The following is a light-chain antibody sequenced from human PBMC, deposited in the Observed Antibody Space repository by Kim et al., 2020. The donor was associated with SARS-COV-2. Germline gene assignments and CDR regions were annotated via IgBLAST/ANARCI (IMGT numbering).Light chain of an antibody. CDR1: SSDIGAYHY. V-gene: IGLV2-14*03. Sequence: GQSITISCTGSSSDIGAYHYVSWYQQHPGKAPKLVIYDVTNRPSGVSHRFSASKSGNTASLTISGLQAEDEADYYCSSYTRSSTVVFGGGTKVTVL. CDR3: SSYTRSSTVV. J-gene: IGLJ3*02. CDR2: DVT.